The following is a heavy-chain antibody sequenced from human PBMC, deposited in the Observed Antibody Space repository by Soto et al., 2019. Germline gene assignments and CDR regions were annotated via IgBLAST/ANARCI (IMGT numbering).Heavy chain of an antibody. Sequence: QITLKESGPTLVKPTQPLTLTCTFSGFSLSTTGVGVGWIRQPPGKALEWLALIYWNEDKRYRPSLKSRLTITKDTSENQVVLIMTNMDPVDTATYYCAHEDPTTDYAMDVWGQGTTVTVSS. D-gene: IGHD2-15*01. J-gene: IGHJ6*02. V-gene: IGHV2-5*01. CDR3: AHEDPTTDYAMDV. CDR2: IYWNEDK. CDR1: GFSLSTTGVG.